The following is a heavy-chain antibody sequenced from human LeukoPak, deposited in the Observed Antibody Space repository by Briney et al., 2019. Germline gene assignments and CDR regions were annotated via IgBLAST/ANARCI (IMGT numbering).Heavy chain of an antibody. D-gene: IGHD6-19*01. V-gene: IGHV4-34*01. CDR3: ARDQVGDSGWSRYYYYYYMDV. Sequence: SETLSLTCAVYGGSFSGYYWSWIRQPPGKGLEWIGEINHSGSTNYNPSLKSRVTISVDTSKNQFSLKLSSVTAADTAVYYCARDQVGDSGWSRYYYYYYMDVWGKGTTVTVSS. CDR1: GGSFSGYY. CDR2: INHSGST. J-gene: IGHJ6*03.